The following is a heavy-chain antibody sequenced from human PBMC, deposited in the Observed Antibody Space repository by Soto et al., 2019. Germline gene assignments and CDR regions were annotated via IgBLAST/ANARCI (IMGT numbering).Heavy chain of an antibody. V-gene: IGHV3-15*07. CDR2: IKSHTDGGTT. CDR1: GFTFNNAW. Sequence: EVQLVESGGGLVKSGGSLRVSCAASGFTFNNAWMNWVRQTPGKGLEWVGRIKSHTDGGTTEYAAPVKGRFTISRDDAKNTLYLQKNSLTTEDSSVYYCTPHGSSCWSPSTVDYLGQGTGVTVSS. CDR3: TPHGSSCWSPSTVDY. J-gene: IGHJ4*02. D-gene: IGHD6-13*01.